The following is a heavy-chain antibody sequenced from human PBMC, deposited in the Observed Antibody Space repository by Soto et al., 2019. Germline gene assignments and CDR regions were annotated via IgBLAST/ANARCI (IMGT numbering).Heavy chain of an antibody. D-gene: IGHD2-21*01. J-gene: IGHJ5*02. Sequence: LSLTCSVSGAALNSGNYYWSWIRQVPGKGLEWIGHIYVTGAVDYNPSLRDRITISQDTSERQFSLNLRLVTAADTAAYYCARLRIATNNYKWFDPWGQGTLVTVSS. V-gene: IGHV4-31*03. CDR2: IYVTGAV. CDR3: ARLRIATNNYKWFDP. CDR1: GAALNSGNYY.